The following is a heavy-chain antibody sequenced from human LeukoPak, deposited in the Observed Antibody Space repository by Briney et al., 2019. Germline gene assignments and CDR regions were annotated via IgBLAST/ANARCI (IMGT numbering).Heavy chain of an antibody. Sequence: SETLSLTCTVSGGSISSYYWSWIRQPAGKGLEWIGRIYTSGSTNYNPSLKSRVTMSVDTSKNQFSLKLSSVTAADTAVYYCAREVTSITIFGVVINAFDIWGQGTMVTVSS. V-gene: IGHV4-4*07. CDR1: GGSISSYY. CDR3: AREVTSITIFGVVINAFDI. D-gene: IGHD3-3*01. CDR2: IYTSGST. J-gene: IGHJ3*02.